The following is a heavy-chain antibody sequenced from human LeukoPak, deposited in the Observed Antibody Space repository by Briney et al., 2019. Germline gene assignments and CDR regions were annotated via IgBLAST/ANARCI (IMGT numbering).Heavy chain of an antibody. CDR1: GGTFSSYA. V-gene: IGHV1-69*05. J-gene: IGHJ4*02. CDR2: IIPIFGTA. CDR3: ARDGIRDY. Sequence: SVKVSCKASGGTFSSYAISWVRQAPGQGLEWMGGIIPIFGTANYAQKLQGSVTMTTDTSTSTAYMELRSLRSDDTAVYYCARDGIRDYWGQGTLVTVSS. D-gene: IGHD1-26*01.